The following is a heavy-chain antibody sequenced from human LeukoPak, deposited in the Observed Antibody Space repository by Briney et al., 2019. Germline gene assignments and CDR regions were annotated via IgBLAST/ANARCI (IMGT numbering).Heavy chain of an antibody. CDR3: ARSLWPEDY. J-gene: IGHJ4*02. Sequence: GGSLRLSCTASGFTFRSYWMSWVRQAPGKGLEWVANINQDGSDKKYVDSVKGRFNLSRDNAKNSVSLQMNSLRAEDTAVYYCARSLWPEDYWGQGTLVTVSS. V-gene: IGHV3-7*01. CDR2: INQDGSDK. CDR1: GFTFRSYW. D-gene: IGHD2-21*01.